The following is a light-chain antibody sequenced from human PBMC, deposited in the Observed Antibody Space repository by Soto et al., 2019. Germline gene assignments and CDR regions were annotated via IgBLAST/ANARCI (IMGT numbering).Light chain of an antibody. J-gene: IGKJ1*01. CDR2: GAS. CDR1: QAISNF. CDR3: QNYHSAPWT. V-gene: IGKV1-27*01. Sequence: IQMTQSPSTLSASVGDRVTTTCRASQAISNFLAWYQQKPGKVPKPLMYGASTLPSGVPSRFSGSGSGTDFTLTISSLQPEDVATYYCQNYHSAPWTFGQGTKVDIK.